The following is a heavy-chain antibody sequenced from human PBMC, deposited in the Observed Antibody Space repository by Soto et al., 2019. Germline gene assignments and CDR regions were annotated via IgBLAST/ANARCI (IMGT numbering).Heavy chain of an antibody. CDR3: ARRARPDVYYMDV. V-gene: IGHV3-64*01. Sequence: EVQLAESGGGLAQPGGSLRLSCAASGFTLSGYAMDWVRQAPGKGLEYVSGISSNGVGTYYANSVQGRFTIYRDNSKNPVYLQMGSLRPEEMAVYYCARRARPDVYYMDVWGKGTTVTVSS. D-gene: IGHD6-6*01. CDR1: GFTLSGYA. J-gene: IGHJ6*03. CDR2: ISSNGVGT.